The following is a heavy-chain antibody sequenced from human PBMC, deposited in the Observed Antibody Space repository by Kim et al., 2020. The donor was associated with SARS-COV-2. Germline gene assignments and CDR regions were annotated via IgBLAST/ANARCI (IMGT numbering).Heavy chain of an antibody. Sequence: SETLSLTCAVSGGSISSSNWWSWVRQPPGKVLEWIGEIYHSGSTNYNPSLKSRVTISVDKSKNQFSLKLSSVTAADTAVYYCARGLTTVTGNWFDPWGQGTLVTVSS. D-gene: IGHD4-17*01. V-gene: IGHV4-4*02. CDR2: IYHSGST. J-gene: IGHJ5*02. CDR1: GGSISSSNW. CDR3: ARGLTTVTGNWFDP.